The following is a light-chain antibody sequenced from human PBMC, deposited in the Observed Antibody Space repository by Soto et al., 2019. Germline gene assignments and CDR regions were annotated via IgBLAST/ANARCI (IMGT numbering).Light chain of an antibody. V-gene: IGLV2-11*01. CDR2: DVT. CDR3: CSYAGTYTWV. Sequence: QSALTQPRSVSGSPGQSVTMSCTGTSSDVGGYNHVSWYQQHPDKAPKLMIYDVTKRPSGVPDRFSGSKSGNTASLTISGLQAGDEAAYYCCSYAGTYTWVFGTGTKVTVL. J-gene: IGLJ1*01. CDR1: SSDVGGYNH.